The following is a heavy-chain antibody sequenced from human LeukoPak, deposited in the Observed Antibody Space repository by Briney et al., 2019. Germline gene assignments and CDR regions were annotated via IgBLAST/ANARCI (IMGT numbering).Heavy chain of an antibody. Sequence: SETLSLTCTVSGGSISTDYWSWIRQPPGKGLDWIGYVSFGGGTNYNPSLKSRVITSADTSKNQFSLNLTSVTAADTAVYYCARSSSWVSPFDYWGQGTLVTVSS. CDR2: VSFGGGT. J-gene: IGHJ4*02. D-gene: IGHD6-13*01. CDR3: ARSSSWVSPFDY. CDR1: GGSISTDY. V-gene: IGHV4-59*01.